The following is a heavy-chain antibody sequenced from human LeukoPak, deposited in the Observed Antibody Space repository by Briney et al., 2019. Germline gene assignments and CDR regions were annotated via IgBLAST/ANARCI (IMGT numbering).Heavy chain of an antibody. D-gene: IGHD3-22*01. Sequence: GGSLRLSCAASGFTFSSYNMNWVRQAPGKGLEWVSSISSSSSYIYYADSVKGRFTISRDNAKNSLYLQMNSLRAEDTAVYYCASKEDYYDSSGYSGAFDIWGQGTMVTVSS. CDR1: GFTFSSYN. CDR2: ISSSSSYI. V-gene: IGHV3-21*04. CDR3: ASKEDYYDSSGYSGAFDI. J-gene: IGHJ3*02.